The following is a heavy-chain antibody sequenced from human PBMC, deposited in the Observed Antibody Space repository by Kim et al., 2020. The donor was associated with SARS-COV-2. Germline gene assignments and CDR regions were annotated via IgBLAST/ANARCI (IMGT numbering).Heavy chain of an antibody. Sequence: SETLSLTCTVSGGSVSSRTYCWTWIRQTPGIGLEYIGHIFYSGSTNYNPSLESRVTISLDTSKNLLSLKLSSVTAADTAVYYCARSEYYGSGTLAKYGMDVLGQGTTVTVSS. J-gene: IGHJ6*02. V-gene: IGHV4-61*01. CDR1: GGSVSSRTYC. CDR3: ARSEYYGSGTLAKYGMDV. CDR2: IFYSGST. D-gene: IGHD3-10*01.